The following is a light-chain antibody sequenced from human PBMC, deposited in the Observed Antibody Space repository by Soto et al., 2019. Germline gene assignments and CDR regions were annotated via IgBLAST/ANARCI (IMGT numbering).Light chain of an antibody. CDR1: QSVLYSSNNKNY. Sequence: DIVRTQSPDSLAVSLGERATINCKSSQSVLYSSNNKNYLAWYQQKPGQPPKLLIYWASTRESGVPDRFSGSGSGTDFTLTISSLQAEDVAVYYCQQYYSTPLTLGGGTKVEIK. J-gene: IGKJ4*01. CDR3: QQYYSTPLT. CDR2: WAS. V-gene: IGKV4-1*01.